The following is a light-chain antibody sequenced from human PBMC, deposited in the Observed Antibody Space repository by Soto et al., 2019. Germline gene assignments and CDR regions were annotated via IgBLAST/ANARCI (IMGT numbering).Light chain of an antibody. V-gene: IGKV3D-20*02. CDR1: QSVSSSY. CDR2: GAS. Sequence: EIVLTQSPGTLSLSPGERATLSFMASQSVSSSYLAWYQQRPGQAPRLLIYGASNRATGIPDRFSGSGSGTDFTLSISSLEPEDFAVYFCQQRSDWPLTFGGGTKVDIK. J-gene: IGKJ4*01. CDR3: QQRSDWPLT.